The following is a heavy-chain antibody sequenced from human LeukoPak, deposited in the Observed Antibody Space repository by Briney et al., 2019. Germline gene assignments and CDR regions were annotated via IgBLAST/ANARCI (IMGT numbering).Heavy chain of an antibody. V-gene: IGHV4-30-4*08. CDR2: IYYSGST. Sequence: SQTLSLTCTVSGGSISSGDYYWSWIRQPPGKGLEWTGYIYYSGSTYYNPSLKSRVTISVDTSKNQFSLKLSSVTAADTAVHYCARGITIFGVVIGRHYMDVWGKGTTVTVSS. CDR3: ARGITIFGVVIGRHYMDV. D-gene: IGHD3-3*01. CDR1: GGSISSGDYY. J-gene: IGHJ6*03.